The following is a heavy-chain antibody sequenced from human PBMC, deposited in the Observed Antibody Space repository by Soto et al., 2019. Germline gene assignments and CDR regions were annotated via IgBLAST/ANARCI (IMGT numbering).Heavy chain of an antibody. D-gene: IGHD3-22*01. CDR3: ARGPLDYYDSSGYYPWSFDY. CDR1: GGTFSSYA. V-gene: IGHV1-69*12. Sequence: QVQLVQSGAEVKKPGSSVKVSCKASGGTFSSYAINWVRQAPGQGLEWMGGIIPIFGTANYAQKFQGRVTITADESTSTAYMELSRLRSEDTAVYYCARGPLDYYDSSGYYPWSFDYWGQGTLVTVSS. J-gene: IGHJ4*02. CDR2: IIPIFGTA.